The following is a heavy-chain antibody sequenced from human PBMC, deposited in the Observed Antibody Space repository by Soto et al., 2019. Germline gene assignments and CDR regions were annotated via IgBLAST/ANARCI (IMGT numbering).Heavy chain of an antibody. D-gene: IGHD1-1*01. CDR2: ISGSGGST. V-gene: IGHV3-23*01. CDR1: GFTFSSYA. J-gene: IGHJ4*02. CDR3: TRGYVDY. Sequence: EVQLLESGGGLVQPGGSLRLSCAASGFTFSSYAMSWVRQAPGKGLEWVSAISGSGGSTYYAQKFQGRVTMTRDMSTSTVYMELSSLRSEDTAVYYCTRGYVDYWGQGTLVTVSS.